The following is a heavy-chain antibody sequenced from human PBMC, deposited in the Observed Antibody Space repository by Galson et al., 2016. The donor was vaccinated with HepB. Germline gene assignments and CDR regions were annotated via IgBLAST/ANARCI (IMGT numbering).Heavy chain of an antibody. D-gene: IGHD1-7*01. V-gene: IGHV1-2*02. Sequence: SVKVSCKASGYTLTAYYIHWVRQVPGQGPEWIGWINPNTGATHYAQKFQGRVTMTRDTSSSTTYMELSRLRSDDTAVYYCARDFLRGGWNLFDYWGQGALVTVSS. CDR3: ARDFLRGGWNLFDY. CDR2: INPNTGAT. J-gene: IGHJ4*02. CDR1: GYTLTAYY.